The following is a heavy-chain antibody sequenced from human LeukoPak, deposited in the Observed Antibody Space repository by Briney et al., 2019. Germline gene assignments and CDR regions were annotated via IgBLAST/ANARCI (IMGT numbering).Heavy chain of an antibody. V-gene: IGHV3-30*02. J-gene: IGHJ4*02. CDR1: GFTFSSYG. D-gene: IGHD6-6*01. CDR3: ASLHSSSSKTLDY. CDR2: IRYDGSNK. Sequence: PGGSLRLSCAASGFTFSSYGMHWVRQAPGKGLEWVAFIRYDGSNKYYADSVKGRFTISRDNAKNSLYLQMNSLRAEDTAVYYCASLHSSSSKTLDYWGQGTLVTVSS.